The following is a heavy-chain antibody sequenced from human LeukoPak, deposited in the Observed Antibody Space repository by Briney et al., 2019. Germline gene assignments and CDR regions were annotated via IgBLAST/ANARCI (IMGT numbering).Heavy chain of an antibody. D-gene: IGHD4-17*01. CDR2: ISSDGSST. V-gene: IGHV3-74*01. Sequence: GGSLRLSCAASGFTLSGYWMHWVRQAPGKGLVWVSRISSDGSSTNYADSVKGRFTISRDNAKNTLYLQMSSLRAEDTAVYYCARSVTDYGYYGMDVWGQGTTVTVFS. CDR3: ARSVTDYGYYGMDV. CDR1: GFTLSGYW. J-gene: IGHJ6*02.